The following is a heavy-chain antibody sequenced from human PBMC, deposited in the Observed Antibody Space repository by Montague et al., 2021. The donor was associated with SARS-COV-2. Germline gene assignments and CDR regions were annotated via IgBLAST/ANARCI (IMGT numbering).Heavy chain of an antibody. CDR1: GGSIGSYY. V-gene: IGHV4-59*01. CDR3: AGTSTYSSGWGINYYYGMDV. D-gene: IGHD6-19*01. CDR2: IYYSGST. J-gene: IGHJ6*02. Sequence: SETLSLTCTVSGGSIGSYYWSWIRQPPGKGLEWIGYIYYSGSTNYNPSLKSRVTISVDTSKNQFSLKLSSVTAADTAVYYCAGTSTYSSGWGINYYYGMDVWGQGTTVTVSS.